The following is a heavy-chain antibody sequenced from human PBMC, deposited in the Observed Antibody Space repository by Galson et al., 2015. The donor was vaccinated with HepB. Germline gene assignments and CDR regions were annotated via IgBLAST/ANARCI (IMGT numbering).Heavy chain of an antibody. Sequence: SLRLSCAASGFTFSSYAMHWVRQAAGKGLEWVAVISYDGSNKYYADSVKGRFTISRDNSKNTLYLQMNSLRAEDTAVYYCARDGITGTKRPYWYFDLWGRGTLVTVSS. D-gene: IGHD1-7*01. J-gene: IGHJ2*01. CDR2: ISYDGSNK. CDR1: GFTFSSYA. V-gene: IGHV3-30-3*01. CDR3: ARDGITGTKRPYWYFDL.